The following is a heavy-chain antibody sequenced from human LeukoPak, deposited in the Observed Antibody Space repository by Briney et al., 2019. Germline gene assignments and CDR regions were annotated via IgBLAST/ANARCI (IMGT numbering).Heavy chain of an antibody. V-gene: IGHV4-30-2*01. CDR2: IYHSGST. Sequence: SQTLSLTCTVSGGSISSGGYYWSWIRQPPGKGLEWIGYIYHSGSTYYNPSLKSRVTISVDRSKNQFSLKLSSVTAADTAVYYCARDYHRDYVLDYWGQGTLVTVSS. J-gene: IGHJ4*02. CDR1: GGSISSGGYY. CDR3: ARDYHRDYVLDY. D-gene: IGHD3-16*01.